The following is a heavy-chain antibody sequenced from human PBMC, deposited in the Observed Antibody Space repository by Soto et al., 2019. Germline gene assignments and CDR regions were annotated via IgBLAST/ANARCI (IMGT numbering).Heavy chain of an antibody. CDR3: ARDGVDIVVVPAALYNWFDP. CDR1: GYTFTCYG. D-gene: IGHD2-2*03. V-gene: IGHV1-18*01. CDR2: ISAYNGNT. J-gene: IGHJ5*02. Sequence: ASVKVSCKASGYTFTCYGISWVRQAPGQGLEWMGWISAYNGNTNYAQKLQGRVTMTTDTSTSTAYMELRSLRSDDTAVYYCARDGVDIVVVPAALYNWFDPWGQGTLVTVSS.